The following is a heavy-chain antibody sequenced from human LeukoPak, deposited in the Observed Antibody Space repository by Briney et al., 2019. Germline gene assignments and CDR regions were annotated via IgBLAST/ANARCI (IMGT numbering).Heavy chain of an antibody. CDR3: AGDNDSRDPPHFDY. Sequence: ASVKVSCKASGYTFTSYGISWVRQASGQGLEWMGWISAYNGNTNYAQKLQGRVTITADKSTRTAYMELSSLRSEDTAVYYCAGDNDSRDPPHFDYWGQGTLVTVSS. CDR2: ISAYNGNT. J-gene: IGHJ4*02. D-gene: IGHD3-16*01. V-gene: IGHV1-18*01. CDR1: GYTFTSYG.